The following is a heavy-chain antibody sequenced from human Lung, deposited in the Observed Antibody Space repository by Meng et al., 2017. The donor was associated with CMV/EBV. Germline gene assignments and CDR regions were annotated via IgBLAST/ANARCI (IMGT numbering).Heavy chain of an antibody. V-gene: IGHV4-4*02. D-gene: IGHD2-21*02. Sequence: QLQGSGPGLVKPSGTLSLPCAVSGGPLSSRNWWSWVRQPPGKGLEWIGEIYRSGSTNYNPSLKSRVTISVDESKNQFSLRLSSVTAADTAVYYCARVGAYCGGDCYHPRWGQGTLVTVSS. J-gene: IGHJ4*02. CDR1: GGPLSSRNW. CDR3: ARVGAYCGGDCYHPR. CDR2: IYRSGST.